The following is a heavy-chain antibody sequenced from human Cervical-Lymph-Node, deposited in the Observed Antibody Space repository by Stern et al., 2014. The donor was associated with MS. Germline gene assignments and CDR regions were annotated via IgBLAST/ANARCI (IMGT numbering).Heavy chain of an antibody. D-gene: IGHD4-17*01. J-gene: IGHJ4*02. Sequence: QVQLVQSGAAVKKPGASVKVYCEASGYTFTSYAMHWVRQAPGQRLEWLGLINAGNGNTKYSQKFQGRVPITRDTSASTAYMELSSLRSEDTAVYYCARGRLYGDQPLGYWGQGTLVTVSS. CDR2: INAGNGNT. CDR3: ARGRLYGDQPLGY. CDR1: GYTFTSYA. V-gene: IGHV1-3*01.